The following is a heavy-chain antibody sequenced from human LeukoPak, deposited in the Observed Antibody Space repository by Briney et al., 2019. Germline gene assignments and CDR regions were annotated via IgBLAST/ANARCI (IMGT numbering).Heavy chain of an antibody. V-gene: IGHV4-39*07. J-gene: IGHJ4*02. Sequence: SETLSLTCTVSGGSISSSSYYWGWIRQPPGKGLEWIGSIYYSGSTYYNPSLKSRVTISVDTSENQFSLKLSSVTAADTAVYYCARELEWYYYDSSGYTLGGYYFDYWGQGTLVTVSS. CDR2: IYYSGST. D-gene: IGHD3-22*01. CDR3: ARELEWYYYDSSGYTLGGYYFDY. CDR1: GGSISSSSYY.